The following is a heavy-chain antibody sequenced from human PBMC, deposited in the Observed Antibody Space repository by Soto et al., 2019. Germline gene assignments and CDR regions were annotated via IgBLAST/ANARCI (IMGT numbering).Heavy chain of an antibody. D-gene: IGHD6-19*01. CDR2: MDPNRGHS. CDR1: GYNISSYD. J-gene: IGHJ4*02. Sequence: ASVKVSCKASGYNISSYDIIWVRQAAGQGLEWMGWMDPNRGHSDSVQNFRGRVTMTTNISASTAYMELSGLRSDDTGVYYCARAAYRSLLFLSHWAQGTLVTVLL. CDR3: ARAAYRSLLFLSH. V-gene: IGHV1-8*01.